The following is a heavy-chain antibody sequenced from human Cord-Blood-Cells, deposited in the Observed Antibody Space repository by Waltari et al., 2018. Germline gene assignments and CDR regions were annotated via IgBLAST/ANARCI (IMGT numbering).Heavy chain of an antibody. CDR1: GGSISSHY. V-gene: IGHV4-59*11. J-gene: IGHJ4*02. CDR2: IYYSVTT. Sequence: QVQLQESGPGLVKPSETLSLTCTVSGGSISSHYWSWIRQPPGKGLEWIGYIYYSVTTTTHPSLKSRVTISVDTSKNQFSRKLSSVTAADTAVYYCARGSSYYYDSSGYYYFDYWGQGTLVTVSS. CDR3: ARGSSYYYDSSGYYYFDY. D-gene: IGHD3-22*01.